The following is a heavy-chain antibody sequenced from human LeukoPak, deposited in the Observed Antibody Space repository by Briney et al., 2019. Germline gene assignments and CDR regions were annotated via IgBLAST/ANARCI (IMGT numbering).Heavy chain of an antibody. J-gene: IGHJ4*02. D-gene: IGHD2-2*01. CDR1: GYTFTSYG. CDR3: ARWEYCSSSSCYDESETFDY. Sequence: ASVKVSCKASGYTFTSYGISWVRQAPGQGLEWMGWISAYNGNTNYAQKYKGRVTMTTDTSTSTAYMELRSLRSDDTAIYYCARWEYCSSSSCYDESETFDYWGQGTLVTVSS. CDR2: ISAYNGNT. V-gene: IGHV1-18*01.